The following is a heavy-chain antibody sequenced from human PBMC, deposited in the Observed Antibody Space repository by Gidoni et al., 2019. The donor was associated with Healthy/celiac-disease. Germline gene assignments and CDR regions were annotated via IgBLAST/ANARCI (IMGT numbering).Heavy chain of an antibody. CDR1: GGSFSGYY. V-gene: IGHV4-34*01. CDR3: ASRYYYDSSGYYSPFDY. Sequence: QVQLQQWGAGLLKPSETLSLTCAVYGGSFSGYYWSWIRQPPGKGLEWIGEINHSGSTNYNPSLKSRVTISVDTSKNQFSLKLSSVTAADTAVYYCASRYYYDSSGYYSPFDYWGQGTLVTVSS. J-gene: IGHJ4*02. D-gene: IGHD3-22*01. CDR2: INHSGST.